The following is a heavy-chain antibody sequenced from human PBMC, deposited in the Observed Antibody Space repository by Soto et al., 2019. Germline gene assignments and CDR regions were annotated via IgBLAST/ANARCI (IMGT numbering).Heavy chain of an antibody. CDR2: ISSNVGRT. J-gene: IGHJ4*02. Sequence: GGSLRLSCAASGFTFSSYTMHWVRQAPGKGLEYVSGISSNVGRTHYANSVKGRFTISRDNSKNTLYLQMGSLRAEDMAVYYCARSGLPFDYWGQGT. V-gene: IGHV3-64*01. D-gene: IGHD2-21*02. CDR1: GFTFSSYT. CDR3: ARSGLPFDY.